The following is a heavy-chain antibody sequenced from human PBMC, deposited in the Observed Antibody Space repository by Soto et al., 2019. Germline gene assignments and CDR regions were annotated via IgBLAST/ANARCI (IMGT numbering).Heavy chain of an antibody. CDR2: IDPSDSYT. CDR1: GYSFTSYW. D-gene: IGHD3-22*01. Sequence: GESLKISCKGSGYSFTSYWISWVRQMPGKGLEWMGRIDPSDSYTNYSPSFQGHVTISADKSISTAYLQWSSLKASDTAMYYCARRPYDSSRYSAFVICGKGTLVTV. V-gene: IGHV5-10-1*01. CDR3: ARRPYDSSRYSAFVI. J-gene: IGHJ3*02.